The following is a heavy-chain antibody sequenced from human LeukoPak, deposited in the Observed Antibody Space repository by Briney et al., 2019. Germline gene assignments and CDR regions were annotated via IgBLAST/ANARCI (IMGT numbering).Heavy chain of an antibody. CDR3: AKDIVPDSGWDLDY. D-gene: IGHD6-19*01. CDR1: GFTFNTYS. J-gene: IGHJ4*02. Sequence: GGSLRLSCAASGFTFNTYSMTWVRQSPGKGLEWVASIYGSGARTFYADSVKDRFILYRDNSRNTVYLEMNNLRVEDTAVYYCAKDIVPDSGWDLDYWGQGTLVTVSS. V-gene: IGHV3-23*01. CDR2: IYGSGART.